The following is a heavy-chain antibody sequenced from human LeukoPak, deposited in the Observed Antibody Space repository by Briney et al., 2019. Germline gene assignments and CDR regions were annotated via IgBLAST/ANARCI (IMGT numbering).Heavy chain of an antibody. CDR1: GGSISSGGYY. CDR2: IYYSGST. V-gene: IGHV4-31*03. Sequence: PSETLSLTCTVSGGSISSGGYYWSWIRQHPGKGLEWIGYIYYSGSTYYNSSLKSRVTISVDTSKNQFSLKLSSVTAADTAVYYCARETPHYDFWSGYYTGHFDYWGQGTLVTVSS. J-gene: IGHJ4*02. D-gene: IGHD3-3*01. CDR3: ARETPHYDFWSGYYTGHFDY.